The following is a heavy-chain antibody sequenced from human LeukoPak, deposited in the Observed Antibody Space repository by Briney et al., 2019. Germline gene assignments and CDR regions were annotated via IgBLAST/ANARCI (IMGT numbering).Heavy chain of an antibody. Sequence: PGGSLRLSCAASGFTFSTYAMSWVRQVPGKGLEWVSAISGSGGSTYYADSVKGRFTISRDNSKNTLYLQMNSLRAEDTAVYYCARVIVSYGDYFDYWGQGTLVTVSS. V-gene: IGHV3-23*01. CDR1: GFTFSTYA. CDR3: ARVIVSYGDYFDY. J-gene: IGHJ4*02. D-gene: IGHD4-17*01. CDR2: ISGSGGST.